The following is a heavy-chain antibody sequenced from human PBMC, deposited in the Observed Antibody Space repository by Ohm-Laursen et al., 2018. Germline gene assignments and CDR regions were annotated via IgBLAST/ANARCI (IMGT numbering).Heavy chain of an antibody. CDR1: GFTVSSNY. J-gene: IGHJ6*02. Sequence: SLRLSCSASGFTVSSNYMSWVRQAPGKGLEWVSVIYSGGGTFNADSVKGRFTISRDNSKNTLYLQMNSLRAEDTAVYYCARANSHRVVPVAGLDYYGMDVWGQGTTVTVSS. CDR2: IYSGGGT. D-gene: IGHD2-2*01. CDR3: ARANSHRVVPVAGLDYYGMDV. V-gene: IGHV3-66*01.